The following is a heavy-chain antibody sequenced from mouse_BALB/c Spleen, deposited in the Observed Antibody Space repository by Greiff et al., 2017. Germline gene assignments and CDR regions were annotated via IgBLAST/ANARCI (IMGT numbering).Heavy chain of an antibody. CDR2: IDPANGNT. Sequence: VQLQQSGAELVKPGASVKLSCTASGFNIKDTYMHWVKQRPEQGLEWIGRIDPANGNTKYDPKFQGKATITADTSSNTAYLQLSSLTSEDTAVYYGARSAAYSSYYFDYWGQGTTLTVSS. J-gene: IGHJ2*01. V-gene: IGHV14-3*02. CDR3: ARSAAYSSYYFDY. D-gene: IGHD2-10*01. CDR1: GFNIKDTY.